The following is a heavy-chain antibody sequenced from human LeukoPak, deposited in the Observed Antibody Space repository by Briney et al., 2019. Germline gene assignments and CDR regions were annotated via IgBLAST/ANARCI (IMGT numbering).Heavy chain of an antibody. J-gene: IGHJ6*03. Sequence: PGESLTLSCVASGFTFSSYAMTWVRQAPGKGLEWVASILNDGTNKNHVDSVKGRFTISRDNSKNTLFLQMDSLRPEDTAIYYCAKSWSAYYSYYMEVWGKGTTVTVSS. CDR3: AKSWSAYYSYYMEV. D-gene: IGHD3-3*01. V-gene: IGHV3-30*02. CDR1: GFTFSSYA. CDR2: ILNDGTNK.